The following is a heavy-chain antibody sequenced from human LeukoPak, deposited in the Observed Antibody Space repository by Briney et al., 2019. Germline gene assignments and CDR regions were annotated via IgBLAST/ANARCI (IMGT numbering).Heavy chain of an antibody. Sequence: GGSLRLSCAASGFTFSSYSMNWVRQAPGKGLEWVSYISSSSSTIYYADSVKGRFTISRDNAKNSLYLQMNSLRAEDTAVYYCARDGVALYDSSGYYGDWGQGTLVTVSS. V-gene: IGHV3-48*04. J-gene: IGHJ4*02. CDR2: ISSSSSTI. CDR1: GFTFSSYS. D-gene: IGHD3-22*01. CDR3: ARDGVALYDSSGYYGD.